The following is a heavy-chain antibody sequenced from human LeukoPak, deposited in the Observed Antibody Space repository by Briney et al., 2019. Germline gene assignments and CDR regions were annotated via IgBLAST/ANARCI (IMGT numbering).Heavy chain of an antibody. CDR1: GYTLTELS. D-gene: IGHD1-26*01. CDR2: FDPEDGET. V-gene: IGHV1-24*01. CDR3: AKDPGGRWELAHYFDY. Sequence: VASVKVSCKVSGYTLTELSMHWVRQAPGKGLEWMGGFDPEDGETIYAQKFQGRVTMTEDTSTDTAYMELSSLRSEDTAVYYCAKDPGGRWELAHYFDYWGQGTLVTVSS. J-gene: IGHJ4*02.